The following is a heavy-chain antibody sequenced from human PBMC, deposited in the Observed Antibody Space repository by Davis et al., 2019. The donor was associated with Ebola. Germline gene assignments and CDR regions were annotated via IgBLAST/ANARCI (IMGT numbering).Heavy chain of an antibody. V-gene: IGHV3-48*02. D-gene: IGHD2-2*01. CDR2: ISSTSSVM. J-gene: IGHJ4*02. CDR1: GFTFSSYA. Sequence: GGSLRLSCAASGFTFSSYAMNWVRQAPGKGLEWVSYISSTSSVMFYADSVKGRSTIPRDNAKNSLYLQMNSLRDEDTAVYFCARSLGDIVLVPAALVPDYWGQGTLVTVSS. CDR3: ARSLGDIVLVPAALVPDY.